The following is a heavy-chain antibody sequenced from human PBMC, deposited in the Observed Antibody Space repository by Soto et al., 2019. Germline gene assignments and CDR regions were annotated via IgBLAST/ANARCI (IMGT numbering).Heavy chain of an antibody. CDR3: ARDQLSSGLYVWFDP. J-gene: IGHJ5*02. D-gene: IGHD6-25*01. V-gene: IGHV4-59*01. Sequence: HVQLQESGPGLVKPSETLSLTCTVSGGSISTYYWSWIRQPPGKGLEWIGYIYYDGSTSYNPSLRSRVTIPVDTSKHQFSLILSSVTSADTAVYYCARDQLSSGLYVWFDPWGQGTLVTVSS. CDR2: IYYDGST. CDR1: GGSISTYY.